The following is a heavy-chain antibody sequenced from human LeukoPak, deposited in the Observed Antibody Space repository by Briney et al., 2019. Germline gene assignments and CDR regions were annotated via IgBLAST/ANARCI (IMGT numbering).Heavy chain of an antibody. CDR1: GGSISSGSYY. D-gene: IGHD2-2*01. J-gene: IGHJ6*03. CDR3: AREAYYCSSTSCYWLMKLKDYYHYMDV. CDR2: IYTSGST. V-gene: IGHV4-61*02. Sequence: SETLSLTCTVSGGSISSGSYYWSWIRQPAGKGLEWIGRIYTSGSTNYNPSLNSRVTISVDTSKNQFSLKLSSVTAADTAVYYCAREAYYCSSTSCYWLMKLKDYYHYMDVWGKGTTVTISS.